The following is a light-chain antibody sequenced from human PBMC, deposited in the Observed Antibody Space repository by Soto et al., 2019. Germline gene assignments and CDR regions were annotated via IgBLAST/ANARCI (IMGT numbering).Light chain of an antibody. CDR3: QQYGSSPPRLT. CDR1: QSVSSSY. J-gene: IGKJ4*01. CDR2: GAS. Sequence: EIVLTQSPGTLSLSPGERATLSCRASQSVSSSYLAWYQQKPGQAPRLLIYGASSRATGIPDRFSGSGSGTDFTLTISRLEPEDFAVYYCQQYGSSPPRLTFGGGTNVDI. V-gene: IGKV3-20*01.